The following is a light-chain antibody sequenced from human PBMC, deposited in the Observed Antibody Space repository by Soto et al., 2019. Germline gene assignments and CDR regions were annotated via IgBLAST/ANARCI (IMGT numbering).Light chain of an antibody. Sequence: QTVVTQEPSLTVSPGGTVTLTCASSTGAVTSGFYPNWFQQKPGQAPRALIYDTSNKHSWTPARLSGSLLGGKAALTLSGVKPEDEAEYYCLLYYGGGQPWVFSGGTKLTVL. J-gene: IGLJ3*02. V-gene: IGLV7-43*01. CDR2: DTS. CDR1: TGAVTSGFY. CDR3: LLYYGGGQPWV.